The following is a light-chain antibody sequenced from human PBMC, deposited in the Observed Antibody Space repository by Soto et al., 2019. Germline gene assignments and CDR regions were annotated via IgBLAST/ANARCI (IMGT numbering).Light chain of an antibody. CDR2: DTS. CDR1: QSVCSNC. V-gene: IGKV3-20*01. CDR3: QQYGGSPMWT. Sequence: EIVLTQSPGTLSLSPGERATLSCRASQSVCSNCLAWFQQKPGQAPRLLIFDTSSRATGTPDRFTGSGSGTDFTLTISRLEPEDFAVYYCQQYGGSPMWTFGQGTKVDIK. J-gene: IGKJ1*01.